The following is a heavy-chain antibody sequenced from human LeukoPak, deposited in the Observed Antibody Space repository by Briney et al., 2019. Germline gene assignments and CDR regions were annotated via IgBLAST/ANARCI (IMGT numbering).Heavy chain of an antibody. CDR2: INPNSGVT. V-gene: IGHV1-2*02. CDR3: ARGDYYRSSGYLDSRNNWLYP. Sequence: GASLNLSCKASGYGLTGYYVHCVRQAPGQGLEWMGWINPNSGVTKYAQKVQGMVTLTRVIFNATVYLELTSLRGDDTAFYYCARGDYYRSSGYLDSRNNWLYPWGEGTLVTVSS. D-gene: IGHD3-22*01. CDR1: GYGLTGYY. J-gene: IGHJ5*02.